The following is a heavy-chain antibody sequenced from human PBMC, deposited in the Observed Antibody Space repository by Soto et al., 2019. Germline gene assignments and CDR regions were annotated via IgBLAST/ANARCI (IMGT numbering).Heavy chain of an antibody. CDR2: ISESGGST. CDR3: AKDRESQATMIVVVIALDV. J-gene: IGHJ6*02. V-gene: IGHV3-23*01. CDR1: GFRFSDYT. Sequence: PGGSLTLSSASSGFRFSDYTMIWVRPAPGKGLEWVSVISESGGSTHYADSVRGRFTVSRDNSKNTLYLQMNSLRAEDTAVYYCAKDRESQATMIVVVIALDVWGQGTTVNVS. D-gene: IGHD3-22*01.